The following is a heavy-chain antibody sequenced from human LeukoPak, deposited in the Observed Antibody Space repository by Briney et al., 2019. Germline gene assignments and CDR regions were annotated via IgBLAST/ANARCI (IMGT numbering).Heavy chain of an antibody. CDR1: GGSISSYY. Sequence: SETLSLTCTVSGGSISSYYWSWIRQPPGKGLAWIGYIYYSGSTNYNASLKSRVTISVDTSKNQFSLKLSSVTAADTAVYYCARVVAGPIYDDYGNFDYWGQGTLVTVSS. CDR2: IYYSGST. V-gene: IGHV4-59*01. CDR3: ARVVAGPIYDDYGNFDY. J-gene: IGHJ4*02. D-gene: IGHD4-17*01.